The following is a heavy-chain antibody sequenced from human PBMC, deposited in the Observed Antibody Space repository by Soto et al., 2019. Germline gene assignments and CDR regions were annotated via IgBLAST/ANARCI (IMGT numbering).Heavy chain of an antibody. D-gene: IGHD3-10*01. CDR3: ARTYYTSGRYLNY. CDR1: GFSLSTIAMG. Sequence: QTTLKESGPPVVKPTQTLTLTCTFSGFSLSTIAMGVGWIRQPPGKALEWLALIYWDDDKRYSPSLKNRLTITNDTSKIHVVLTITSMDPVDTATYYCARTYYTSGRYLNYWGQGILVTVSP. J-gene: IGHJ4*02. CDR2: IYWDDDK. V-gene: IGHV2-5*02.